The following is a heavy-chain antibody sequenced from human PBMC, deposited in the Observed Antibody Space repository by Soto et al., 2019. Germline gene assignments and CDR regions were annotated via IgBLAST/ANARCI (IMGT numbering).Heavy chain of an antibody. D-gene: IGHD2-15*01. CDR2: IDGSGGDT. J-gene: IGHJ5*02. V-gene: IGHV3-23*01. CDR3: AKVLVGAAYVETVLLDL. CDR1: GFTFSSYA. Sequence: EVQLLESGGGLVQPGGSLRLSCAASGFTFSSYAMAWVRQAPGTGLEWVSVIDGSGGDTSLAGSVKGRFSISRANSKNMLELHRKCLRAEDTAIYFCAKVLVGAAYVETVLLDLSGQGTLVTVSS.